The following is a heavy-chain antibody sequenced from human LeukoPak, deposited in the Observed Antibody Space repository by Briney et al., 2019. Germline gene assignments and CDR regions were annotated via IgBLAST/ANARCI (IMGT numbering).Heavy chain of an antibody. CDR3: ASSSPSNSGYDFGYY. Sequence: GASVKVSCKASGYTFTSYDINWVRQATGQGLEWMGWISAYNGNTNYAQKLQGRVTMTTDTSTSTAYMELRSLRSDDTAVYYCASSSPSNSGYDFGYYWGQGTLVTVSS. V-gene: IGHV1-18*01. CDR2: ISAYNGNT. J-gene: IGHJ4*02. CDR1: GYTFTSYD. D-gene: IGHD5-12*01.